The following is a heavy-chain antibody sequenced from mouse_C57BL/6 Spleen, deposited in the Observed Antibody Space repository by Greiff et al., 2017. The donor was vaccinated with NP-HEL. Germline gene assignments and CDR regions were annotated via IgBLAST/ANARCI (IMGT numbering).Heavy chain of an antibody. CDR3: ARKGDSSGYGFAY. Sequence: VQRVESGPGLVQPSQSLSITCTVSGFSLTSYGVHWVRQSPGKGLEWLGVIWSGGSTDYNAAFISRLSISKDNSKSQVFFKMNSLQADDTAIYYCARKGDSSGYGFAYWGQGTLVTVSA. J-gene: IGHJ3*01. D-gene: IGHD3-2*02. CDR1: GFSLTSYG. V-gene: IGHV2-2*01. CDR2: IWSGGST.